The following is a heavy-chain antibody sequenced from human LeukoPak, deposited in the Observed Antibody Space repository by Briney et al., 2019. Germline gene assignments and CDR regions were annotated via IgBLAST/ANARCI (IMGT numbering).Heavy chain of an antibody. V-gene: IGHV4-4*02. CDR1: GGSISSSNW. CDR2: IYHSGST. CDR3: ARFRGGSYTSHFDY. J-gene: IGHJ4*02. D-gene: IGHD1-26*01. Sequence: MPSETLSLTCAVSGGSISSSNWWSWVRQPPGKGLEWIGEIYHSGSTNYNPSLKSRVTISVDKYKNQFSLKLSSVTAADTAVYYCARFRGGSYTSHFDYWGQGTLVTVSS.